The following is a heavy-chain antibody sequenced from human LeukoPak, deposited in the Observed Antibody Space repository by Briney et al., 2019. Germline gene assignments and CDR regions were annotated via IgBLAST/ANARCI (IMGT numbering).Heavy chain of an antibody. CDR2: ISAYDGYT. Sequence: GASVKVSCKASGYTFTGYYINWVRQAPGQGLEWMGWISAYDGYTNYAQNLQGRVTMTTDTSTSTAYMELRSLRSEDTAVYYCARDKSVGDIAWWFDPWGQGTLVTVSS. CDR3: ARDKSVGDIAWWFDP. CDR1: GYTFTGYY. J-gene: IGHJ5*02. V-gene: IGHV1-18*01. D-gene: IGHD3-16*02.